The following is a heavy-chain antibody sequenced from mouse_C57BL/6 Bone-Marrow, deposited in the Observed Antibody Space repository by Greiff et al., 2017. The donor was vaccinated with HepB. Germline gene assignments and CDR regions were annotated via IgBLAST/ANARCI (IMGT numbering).Heavy chain of an antibody. D-gene: IGHD2-3*01. Sequence: ESGPGLVKPSQSLSLTCSVTGYSITSGYYWNWIRQFPGNKLEWMGYISYDGSNNYNPSLKNRISITRDTSKNQFFLKLNSVTTEDTATYYCAREGRWLLLWYFDVWGTGTTVTVSS. CDR2: ISYDGSN. J-gene: IGHJ1*03. CDR1: GYSITSGYY. V-gene: IGHV3-6*01. CDR3: AREGRWLLLWYFDV.